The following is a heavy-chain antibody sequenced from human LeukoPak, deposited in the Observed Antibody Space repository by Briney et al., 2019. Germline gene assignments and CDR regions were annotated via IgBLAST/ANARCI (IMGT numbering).Heavy chain of an antibody. CDR2: IYYSGST. CDR3: ARPGTIQLLGGFDY. V-gene: IGHV4-39*01. CDR1: GGSISSSSHY. Sequence: SETLSLTCSVSGGSISSSSHYWGWIRQPPGKGLEWIGSIYYSGSTYYNPSLKSRVTISVDTSKNQFSLKLNSVTAADTAVYYCARPGTIQLLGGFDYWGQGTLVTVSS. J-gene: IGHJ4*02. D-gene: IGHD1-1*01.